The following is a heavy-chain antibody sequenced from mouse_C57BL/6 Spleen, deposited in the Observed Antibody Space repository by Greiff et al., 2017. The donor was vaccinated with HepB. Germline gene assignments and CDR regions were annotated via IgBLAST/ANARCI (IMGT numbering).Heavy chain of an antibody. CDR1: GYAFSSYW. CDR3: AITMVPLRFAY. Sequence: VQLQQSGAELVKPGASVKISCKASGYAFSSYWMNWVKQRPGKGLEWIGQIYPGDGDTNYNGKFKGRATLTADKSSSTAYMQLSSLTSEDSAVYFCAITMVPLRFAYWGQGTLVTVSA. D-gene: IGHD1-1*02. CDR2: IYPGDGDT. J-gene: IGHJ3*01. V-gene: IGHV1-80*01.